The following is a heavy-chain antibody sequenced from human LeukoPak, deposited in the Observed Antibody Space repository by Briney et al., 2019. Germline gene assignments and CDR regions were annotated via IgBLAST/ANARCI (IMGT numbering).Heavy chain of an antibody. D-gene: IGHD6-13*01. Sequence: PGGSLRLSCAPAGFIFSDFWMTWVRQAPGKGVEWVASIKQDGSLTFYMGSAKGRFTTSRDNAKSSLYLQMNSLRVGDTAIYYCVRDSYTREWHEIESDYWGQGTLVTVSS. CDR3: VRDSYTREWHEIESDY. CDR1: GFIFSDFW. J-gene: IGHJ4*02. CDR2: IKQDGSLT. V-gene: IGHV3-7*03.